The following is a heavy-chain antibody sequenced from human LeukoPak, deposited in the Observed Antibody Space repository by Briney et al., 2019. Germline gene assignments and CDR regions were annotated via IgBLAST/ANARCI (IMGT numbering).Heavy chain of an antibody. CDR2: IYYSGST. CDR1: GGSISSGDYY. V-gene: IGHV4-30-4*01. D-gene: IGHD4-23*01. Sequence: SETLSLTCTVSGGSISSGDYYGSWIRQPPGKGLEWIGYIYYSGSTYYNPSLKSRVTISVDTSKNQFSLKLSSVTAADTAVYYCARDYGGGRYYYYGMDVWGQGTTVTVSS. CDR3: ARDYGGGRYYYYGMDV. J-gene: IGHJ6*02.